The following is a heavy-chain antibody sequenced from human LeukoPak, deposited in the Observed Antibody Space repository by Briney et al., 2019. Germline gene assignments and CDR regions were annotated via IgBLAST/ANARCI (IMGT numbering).Heavy chain of an antibody. CDR1: GYSFTSYW. Sequence: GESLKISCKGSGYSFTSYWIGWVRQMPGKGLEWMGIIYPGDSDTRYSPSFQGQVTISADKSISTAYLQWSSLKASDTAMYYRTLPPPRYCSSTSCRNTIDYWGQGTLVTVSS. J-gene: IGHJ4*02. CDR2: IYPGDSDT. D-gene: IGHD2-2*01. V-gene: IGHV5-51*01. CDR3: TLPPPRYCSSTSCRNTIDY.